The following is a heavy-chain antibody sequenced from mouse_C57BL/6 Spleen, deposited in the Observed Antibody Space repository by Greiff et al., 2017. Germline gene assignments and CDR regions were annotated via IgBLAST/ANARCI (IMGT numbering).Heavy chain of an antibody. CDR3: ASEDGSSSFAY. CDR1: GFSLTSYG. Sequence: VQGVESGPGLVAPSQSLSITCTVSGFSLTSYGVDWVRQSPGKGLEWLGVIWGVGSTNYNSALKSRLSISKDNSKSQVFLKMNRLQTDDTAMYYCASEDGSSSFAYWGQGTLVTVSA. D-gene: IGHD1-1*01. CDR2: IWGVGST. V-gene: IGHV2-6*01. J-gene: IGHJ3*01.